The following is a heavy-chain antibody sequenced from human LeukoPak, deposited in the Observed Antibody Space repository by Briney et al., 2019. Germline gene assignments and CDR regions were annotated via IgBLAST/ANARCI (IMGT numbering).Heavy chain of an antibody. Sequence: ASVTVSFKASGYTFTHYGISWLRPAPGQGLEWMGWISAYNGNTNYAQKLQGRVTMTTDTSTSTAYMELRSLKSDDTAVYYCASTASVSYTPGVFDYWGQGTLVTVSS. CDR1: GYTFTHYG. CDR2: ISAYNGNT. D-gene: IGHD1-26*01. V-gene: IGHV1-18*01. CDR3: ASTASVSYTPGVFDY. J-gene: IGHJ4*02.